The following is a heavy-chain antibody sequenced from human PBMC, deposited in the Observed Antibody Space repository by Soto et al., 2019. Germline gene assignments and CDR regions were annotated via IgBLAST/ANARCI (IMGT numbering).Heavy chain of an antibody. CDR1: GFTFSSYW. J-gene: IGHJ4*02. CDR2: INSDGSST. D-gene: IGHD2-2*01. CDR3: ARGARSYCSSTRCYQTLGY. Sequence: EVQLVESGGGLVQPGGSLRLSCAASGFTFSSYWMHWVRQAPGKGLVWVSRINSDGSSTSYADSVKGRFTISRDNAKNTLYLQMNSLRAEDTAVYYCARGARSYCSSTRCYQTLGYWGQGTLVTVSS. V-gene: IGHV3-74*01.